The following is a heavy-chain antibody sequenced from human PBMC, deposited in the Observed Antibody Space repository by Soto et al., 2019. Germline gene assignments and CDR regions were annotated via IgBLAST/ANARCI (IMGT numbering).Heavy chain of an antibody. CDR1: GDSITSGGYY. D-gene: IGHD3-10*01. CDR3: ARDYYGAGSQYYYYGMEV. CDR2: IYHSGGA. V-gene: IGHV4-31*11. Sequence: TLSLTCAVSGDSITSGGYYWSWLRQPPGKGLEWIGYIYHSGGASYNPSLRGRAVISIDTSKNQFSLRLSAVTAADTATYYCARDYYGAGSQYYYYGMEVWGQGTKVTVYS. J-gene: IGHJ6*02.